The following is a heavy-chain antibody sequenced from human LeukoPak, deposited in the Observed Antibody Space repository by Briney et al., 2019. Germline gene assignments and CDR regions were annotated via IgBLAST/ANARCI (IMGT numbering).Heavy chain of an antibody. Sequence: GGSLRLSCAASGFTFSSYAMSWVRQAAGKGLEWVSAISGSGGSTYYADSVKGRFTISRDNSKNTLYLQMNSLRAEDTAVYYCAKMYQLHNWFDPWGQGTLVTVSS. V-gene: IGHV3-23*01. CDR1: GFTFSSYA. J-gene: IGHJ5*02. CDR3: AKMYQLHNWFDP. D-gene: IGHD2-2*01. CDR2: ISGSGGST.